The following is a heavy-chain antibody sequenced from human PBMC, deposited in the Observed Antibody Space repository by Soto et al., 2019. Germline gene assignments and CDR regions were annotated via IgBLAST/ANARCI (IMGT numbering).Heavy chain of an antibody. CDR3: ARPYSGRDFDY. CDR2: IYYSGST. D-gene: IGHD1-26*01. V-gene: IGHV4-39*01. Sequence: SETLSLTCTGCGGSISSSSYYWGWIRQPPGKGLAWIGSIYYSGSTYHNPSLKSRVTISVDTSKNQFSLKLSSVTAADTAVYYCARPYSGRDFDYWGQGTLVTVSS. CDR1: GGSISSSSYY. J-gene: IGHJ4*02.